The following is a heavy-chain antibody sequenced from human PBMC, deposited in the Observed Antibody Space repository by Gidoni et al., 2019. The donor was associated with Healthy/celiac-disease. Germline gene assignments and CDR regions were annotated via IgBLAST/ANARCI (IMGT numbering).Heavy chain of an antibody. V-gene: IGHV4-31*02. Sequence: QVQLQESGPGLVKPSQPLSLTSPVSGGSISSGGYYWSWIRQHPGKGLEWIGYIYYSGSTYYNPSLKSRVTISVDTSKNQFSLKLSSVTAADTAVYYCARGWDIVVVPAAFYFDYWGQGTLVTVSS. CDR3: ARGWDIVVVPAAFYFDY. J-gene: IGHJ4*02. CDR1: GGSISSGGYY. CDR2: IYYSGST. D-gene: IGHD2-2*01.